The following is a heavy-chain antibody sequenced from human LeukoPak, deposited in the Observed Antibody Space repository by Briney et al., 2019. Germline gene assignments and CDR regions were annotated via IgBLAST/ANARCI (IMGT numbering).Heavy chain of an antibody. V-gene: IGHV7-4-1*02. CDR2: INTNTGNP. D-gene: IGHD3-9*01. Sequence: ASVKVSCKASGYTFTSYAMNWVRQAPGQGLEWMGWINTNTGNPTYAQGFTGRFVFSLDTSVSTAYLQISSLKAEDTAVYYCARDAVTYYDILTGYYPHYFDHWGLGTLVTVSS. J-gene: IGHJ4*02. CDR3: ARDAVTYYDILTGYYPHYFDH. CDR1: GYTFTSYA.